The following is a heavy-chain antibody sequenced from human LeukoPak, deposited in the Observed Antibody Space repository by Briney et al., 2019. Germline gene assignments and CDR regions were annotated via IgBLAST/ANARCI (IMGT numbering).Heavy chain of an antibody. V-gene: IGHV3-74*01. D-gene: IGHD6-19*01. J-gene: IGHJ4*02. CDR1: GFTFSHYW. Sequence: PGGFLRLSCAASGFTFSHYWMHWVRQAPGKGLVWVSRIISDGSVPTYADSVKGRFTISRDNAKNTVYLQMNSLSAEDTGVYYCARAREAQWLVDYWGQGTLVT. CDR3: ARAREAQWLVDY. CDR2: IISDGSVP.